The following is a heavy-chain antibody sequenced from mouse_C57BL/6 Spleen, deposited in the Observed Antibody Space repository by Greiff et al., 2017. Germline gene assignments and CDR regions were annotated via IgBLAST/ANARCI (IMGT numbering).Heavy chain of an antibody. CDR1: GYAFSSSW. J-gene: IGHJ3*01. Sequence: VQLQESGPELVKPGASVKISCKASGYAFSSSWMNWVKQRPGKGLEWIGRIYPGDGDTNYTGKFKGKAPLTADKSSSTAYMQLSSLTSEGSAVYFCARDGGAYWGQGTLVTVSA. V-gene: IGHV1-82*01. CDR3: ARDGGAY. CDR2: IYPGDGDT. D-gene: IGHD2-3*01.